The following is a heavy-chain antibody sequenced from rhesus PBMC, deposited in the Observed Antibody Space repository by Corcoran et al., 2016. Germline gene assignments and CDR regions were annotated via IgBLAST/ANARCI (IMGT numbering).Heavy chain of an antibody. CDR1: GGSISGYYY. CDR3: ARGGGIAAAGIDY. D-gene: IGHD6-25*01. Sequence: QVQLQQWGEGLVKPSETLSLTCAVYGGSISGYYYWSWSRQPPGKGLELIGYIYGNSASPNYNPPLKNRVTISKNTSKNQFFLKLGSVPAADPAVYYCARGGGIAAAGIDYWGQGVLVTVSS. J-gene: IGHJ4*01. V-gene: IGHV4-73*01. CDR2: IYGNSASP.